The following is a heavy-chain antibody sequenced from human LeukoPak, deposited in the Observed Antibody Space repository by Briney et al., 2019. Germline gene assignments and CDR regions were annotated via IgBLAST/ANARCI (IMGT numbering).Heavy chain of an antibody. CDR2: ISWNSGSI. Sequence: GGSLRLSCAASGFTFDDYAMHWVRQAPGKGLEWVSGISWNSGSIGYADSVKGRFTISRDNAKNSLYLQMNSLRAEDTALYYCAKDYSSGWPMGDFQHWGQGTLVTVSS. D-gene: IGHD6-19*01. CDR1: GFTFDDYA. V-gene: IGHV3-9*01. CDR3: AKDYSSGWPMGDFQH. J-gene: IGHJ1*01.